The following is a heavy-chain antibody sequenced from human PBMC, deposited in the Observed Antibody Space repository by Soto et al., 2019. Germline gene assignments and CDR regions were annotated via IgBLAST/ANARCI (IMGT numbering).Heavy chain of an antibody. Sequence: QVQLVESGGGVVQPGRSLRLSCAASGFTFSTYGMHWVRQAPGKGLEWVAVIWDDGSDEYYADSVKGRFTISRDNSKNTLDLQMNSLRAEDTAVYYCARGFVVTAVPDYWGQGTRVTVSS. V-gene: IGHV3-33*01. CDR1: GFTFSTYG. CDR3: ARGFVVTAVPDY. D-gene: IGHD2-21*02. CDR2: IWDDGSDE. J-gene: IGHJ4*02.